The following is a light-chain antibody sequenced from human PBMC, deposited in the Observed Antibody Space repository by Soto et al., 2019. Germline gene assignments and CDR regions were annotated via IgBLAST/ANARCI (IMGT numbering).Light chain of an antibody. J-gene: IGKJ1*01. CDR1: QIISSNY. V-gene: IGKV3-20*01. CDR3: QQYDDSMT. Sequence: EIVLTKSPGTLSLSPGERATLSCRASQIISSNYLAWYQQKPGQAPRLLIYGASTRATVIPDRFSGSGSGTDFTLTISRLEPEDFAVYHCQQYDDSMTFGQGTKVDNK. CDR2: GAS.